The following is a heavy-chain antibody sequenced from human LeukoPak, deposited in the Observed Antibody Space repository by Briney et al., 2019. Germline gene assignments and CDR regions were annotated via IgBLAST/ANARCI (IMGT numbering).Heavy chain of an antibody. D-gene: IGHD2-2*01. CDR2: ISSSSSYI. CDR1: GFTFSSYS. J-gene: IGHJ5*02. CDR3: ARDLFLVPAANWFDP. Sequence: PGGSLRLSCAASGFTFSSYSMNWVRQAPGKGLEWVSSISSSSSYIYYADSVKGRFTISRDNAKNSLYLQMNSLRAEDTAVYYCARDLFLVPAANWFDPWGQGTLVTVSS. V-gene: IGHV3-21*01.